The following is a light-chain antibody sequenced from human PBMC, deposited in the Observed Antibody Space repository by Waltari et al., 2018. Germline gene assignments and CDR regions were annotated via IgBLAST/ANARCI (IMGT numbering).Light chain of an antibody. Sequence: SYELTQPPSVSVSPGQTASITCSGDKLGDKYACWYQQKPGQFPVRVIDQDGKRPSVIPERFSGSNSGNTATLTISGTQAMDEADYYCQAWDSSTAAVFGGGTKLTVL. CDR2: QDG. V-gene: IGLV3-1*01. CDR1: KLGDKY. J-gene: IGLJ3*02. CDR3: QAWDSSTAAV.